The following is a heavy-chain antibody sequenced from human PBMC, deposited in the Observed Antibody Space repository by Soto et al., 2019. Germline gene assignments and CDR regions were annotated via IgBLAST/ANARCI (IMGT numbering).Heavy chain of an antibody. CDR1: GGSVSSGNYY. D-gene: IGHD1-20*01. CDR2: IYYDGST. V-gene: IGHV4-61*01. J-gene: IGHJ5*02. CDR3: ARRYNWNDVLFWFDP. Sequence: SETLSLTCTVSGGSVSSGNYYWSWIRQPPGKGLEWIGNIYYDGSTYYSPSLKSRVTMSADTSKNQFSLKLNSVTAADTAVYYCARRYNWNDVLFWFDPWGQGTLVTVSS.